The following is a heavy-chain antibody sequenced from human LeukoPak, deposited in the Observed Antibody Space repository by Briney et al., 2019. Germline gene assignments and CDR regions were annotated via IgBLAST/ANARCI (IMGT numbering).Heavy chain of an antibody. J-gene: IGHJ3*02. CDR1: GGSFSGYY. D-gene: IGHD2-21*02. CDR2: INHSGST. V-gene: IGHV4-34*01. CDR3: ARVLLGAYCGGDCYRDDAFDI. Sequence: SETLSLTCAVYGGSFSGYYWSWIRQPPGKGLEWIGEINHSGSTNYNPSLTSRVTILVDASKNQFSLKLSSVTAADTAVHYCARVLLGAYCGGDCYRDDAFDIWGQGTMVTVSS.